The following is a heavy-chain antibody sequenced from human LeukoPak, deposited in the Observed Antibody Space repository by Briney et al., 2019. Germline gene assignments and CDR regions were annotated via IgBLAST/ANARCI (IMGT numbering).Heavy chain of an antibody. V-gene: IGHV4-30-2*01. CDR3: ARAAAGTFDY. CDR1: GGSISSGGYS. Sequence: SETLSLTCAVSGGSISSGGYSWSWIRQPPGKGLEWIGYIYHSGGTYYNPSLKSRVTISVDRSKNQFSLKLSSVTAADTAVYYCARAAAGTFDYWGQGTLVTASS. J-gene: IGHJ4*02. CDR2: IYHSGGT. D-gene: IGHD6-13*01.